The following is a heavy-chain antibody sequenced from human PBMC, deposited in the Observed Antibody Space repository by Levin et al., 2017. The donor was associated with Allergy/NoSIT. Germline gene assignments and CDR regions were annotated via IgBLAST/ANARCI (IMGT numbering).Heavy chain of an antibody. V-gene: IGHV1-69*11. CDR2: IIPIIGRA. CDR3: ARSRVFSDSFSWYFDL. Sequence: SVKVSCKASGGTFGSCALSWVRQAPGQGLEWLGRIIPIIGRANYPQKFQGRVRINADESTNTAYMELSSLRSEDTAVYYCARSRVFSDSFSWYFDLWGRGTLVSVSS. J-gene: IGHJ2*01. D-gene: IGHD3-3*01. CDR1: GGTFGSCA.